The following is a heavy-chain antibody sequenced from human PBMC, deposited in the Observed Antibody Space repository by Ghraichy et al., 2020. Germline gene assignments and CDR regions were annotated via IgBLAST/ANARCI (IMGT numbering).Heavy chain of an antibody. D-gene: IGHD3-3*01. Sequence: SETLSLTCAVYGGSFSGYYWSWIRQPPGKGLEWIGEINHSGSTNYNPSLKSRVTISVDTSKNQFSLKLSSVTAADTAVYYCARGEINYDFWSGYPYYFDYWGQGTLVTVSS. J-gene: IGHJ4*02. V-gene: IGHV4-34*01. CDR1: GGSFSGYY. CDR2: INHSGST. CDR3: ARGEINYDFWSGYPYYFDY.